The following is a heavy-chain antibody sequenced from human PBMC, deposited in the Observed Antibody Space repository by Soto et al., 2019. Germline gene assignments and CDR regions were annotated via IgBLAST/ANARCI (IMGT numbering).Heavy chain of an antibody. J-gene: IGHJ6*02. CDR1: GFTFSSYA. CDR3: ARGPARGIVLLPAAMNYYYGMDV. V-gene: IGHV3-30-3*01. D-gene: IGHD2-2*01. CDR2: ISYDGSNK. Sequence: PGGSLRLSCAASGFTFSSYAMHWVRQAPGKGLEWVAVISYDGSNKYYADSVKGRLTISRDNSKNTLYLQMNSLRAEDTAVYYCARGPARGIVLLPAAMNYYYGMDVWGQGTTVTVSS.